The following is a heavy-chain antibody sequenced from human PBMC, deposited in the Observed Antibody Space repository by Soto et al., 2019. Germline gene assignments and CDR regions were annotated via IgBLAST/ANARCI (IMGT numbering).Heavy chain of an antibody. V-gene: IGHV3-21*01. CDR3: ASFLPLAAAGRFDAFDI. D-gene: IGHD6-13*01. Sequence: SLRLSCAASGFTFSSYSMNWVRQAPGKGLEWVSSISSSSSYIYYADSVKGRFTISRDNAKNSLYLQMNSLRAEDTAVYYCASFLPLAAAGRFDAFDIWGQGTMVTVSS. CDR2: ISSSSSYI. CDR1: GFTFSSYS. J-gene: IGHJ3*02.